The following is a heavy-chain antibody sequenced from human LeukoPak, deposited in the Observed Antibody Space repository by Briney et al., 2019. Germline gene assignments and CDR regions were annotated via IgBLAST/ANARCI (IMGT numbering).Heavy chain of an antibody. D-gene: IGHD3-9*01. CDR1: GFTFSNYA. Sequence: GGSLRLSCAASGFTFSNYAMSWVRQAPGKGLEWVLGISGSGGSTYYADSVKGRFTISRDNSKNTLYLQMNSLRAEDTAVYYCAREGRYYDVLTGVDIWGQGTMVTVSS. CDR3: AREGRYYDVLTGVDI. CDR2: ISGSGGST. V-gene: IGHV3-23*01. J-gene: IGHJ3*02.